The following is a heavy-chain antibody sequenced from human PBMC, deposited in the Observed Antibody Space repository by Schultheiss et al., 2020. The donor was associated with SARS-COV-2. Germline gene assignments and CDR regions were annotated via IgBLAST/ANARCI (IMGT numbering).Heavy chain of an antibody. CDR2: ISGSGGST. Sequence: GESLKISCAASGFTFSSYWMHWVRQAPGKGLEWVSAISGSGGSTYYADSVKGRFTISRDNAKNSLYLQMNSLRDEDTAVYYCARDLPPLDYWGQGTLVTVSS. CDR3: ARDLPPLDY. V-gene: IGHV3-23*01. CDR1: GFTFSSYW. J-gene: IGHJ4*02.